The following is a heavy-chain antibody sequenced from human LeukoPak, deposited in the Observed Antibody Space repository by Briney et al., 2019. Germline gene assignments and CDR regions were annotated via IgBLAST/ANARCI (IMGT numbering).Heavy chain of an antibody. D-gene: IGHD6-6*01. J-gene: IGHJ4*02. V-gene: IGHV1-8*01. Sequence: GASVKVSCKASGYTFTSYDINWVRQASGQGLKWMGWMNPNSGNTGYAQKFQGRVTMTRNTSISTAYMELSSLRSEDTAVYYCARGAELSTIAALDYWGQGTLVTVSS. CDR1: GYTFTSYD. CDR3: ARGAELSTIAALDY. CDR2: MNPNSGNT.